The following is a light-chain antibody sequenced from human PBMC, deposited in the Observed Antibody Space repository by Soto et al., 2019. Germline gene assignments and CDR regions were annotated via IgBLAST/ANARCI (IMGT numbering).Light chain of an antibody. CDR2: GAS. J-gene: IGKJ1*01. CDR3: QQYDNWPQGT. V-gene: IGKV3-15*01. Sequence: EIVMTQSPATLSVSPGERATLSCRASQSVSSNLAWYQQKPGQTPRLLIYGASTRATGIPARFGGSGSGTEFTLTISSLLHEDFAVYYCQQYDNWPQGTFGQGTKVDI. CDR1: QSVSSN.